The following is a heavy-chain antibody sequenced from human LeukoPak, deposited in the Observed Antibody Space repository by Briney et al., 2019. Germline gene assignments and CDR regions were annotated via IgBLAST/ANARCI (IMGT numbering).Heavy chain of an antibody. V-gene: IGHV4-59*01. CDR2: IYYSGST. Sequence: SETLSLTCTVSGGSISSYYWSWIRQPPGKGLEWIGYIYYSGSTNYNPSLKSRVTISVGTSKNQFSLKLSSVTAADTAVYYCARDGGDYVSGLDWFDPWGQGTLVTVSS. J-gene: IGHJ5*02. CDR1: GGSISSYY. D-gene: IGHD3-16*01. CDR3: ARDGGDYVSGLDWFDP.